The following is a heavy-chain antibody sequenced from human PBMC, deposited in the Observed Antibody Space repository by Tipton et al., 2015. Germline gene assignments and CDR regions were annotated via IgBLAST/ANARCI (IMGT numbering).Heavy chain of an antibody. CDR1: GGSVSSGTYY. D-gene: IGHD6-6*01. J-gene: IGHJ4*02. CDR2: IYYSGST. V-gene: IGHV4-61*01. CDR3: VREAYSSSGLIFDY. Sequence: TLSLTCTVSGGSVSSGTYYWSWIRQPPGKGLEWIGYIYYSGSTNYNPSLKSRVTISVDTSKNQFSLKLRSVTAADTAVYYCVREAYSSSGLIFDYWGQGTLVTVSS.